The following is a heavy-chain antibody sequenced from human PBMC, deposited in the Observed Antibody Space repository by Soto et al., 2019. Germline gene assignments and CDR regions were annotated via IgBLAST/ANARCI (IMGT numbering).Heavy chain of an antibody. J-gene: IGHJ5*02. V-gene: IGHV1-3*01. CDR1: GYTFTSYA. CDR2: INAGNGNK. Sequence: ASVKVSCKASGYTFTSYAMHWVRQAPGQRLEWMGWINAGNGNKKYSQKFQGRVTITRNTSASTAYMELSSLRSEDTAVYYCARGRTYYDFWSGYHRQGYSSYNWFDPWGQGSLVTVSA. D-gene: IGHD3-3*01. CDR3: ARGRTYYDFWSGYHRQGYSSYNWFDP.